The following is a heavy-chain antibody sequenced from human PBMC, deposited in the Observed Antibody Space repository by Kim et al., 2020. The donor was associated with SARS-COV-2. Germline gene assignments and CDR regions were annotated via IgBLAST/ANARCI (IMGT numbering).Heavy chain of an antibody. D-gene: IGHD2-2*02. Sequence: GGSLRLSCAASGFNFYNYAMSWVRQAPGKGLEWVSAISATGATTYYADSVKGRITISRDNSQNTLYLQLNSLRAEDTAVYYCAKDPASKYQLLYLYYAWDVWGQGTTVTVSS. J-gene: IGHJ6*02. CDR1: GFNFYNYA. CDR2: ISATGATT. V-gene: IGHV3-23*01. CDR3: AKDPASKYQLLYLYYAWDV.